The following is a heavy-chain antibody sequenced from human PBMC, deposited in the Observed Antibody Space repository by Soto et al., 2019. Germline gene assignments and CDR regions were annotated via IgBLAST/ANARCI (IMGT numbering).Heavy chain of an antibody. J-gene: IGHJ4*02. D-gene: IGHD6-19*01. V-gene: IGHV4-61*08. Sequence: QVQLQESGPGLVKPSETLSLTCTVSGGSVSSGDYYWTWIRQPPGKGLEWIGYVYHTGNSNYNLSLKSRVTISVDTSKNQFSLKLNSVTAADTAVYYCARSRLSGWESYSWGQGTLVTVSS. CDR3: ARSRLSGWESYS. CDR1: GGSVSSGDYY. CDR2: VYHTGNS.